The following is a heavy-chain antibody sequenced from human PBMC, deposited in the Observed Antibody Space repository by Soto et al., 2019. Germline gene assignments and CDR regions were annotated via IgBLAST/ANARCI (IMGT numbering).Heavy chain of an antibody. CDR3: ARLISGSYYAYNWFDP. J-gene: IGHJ5*02. Sequence: ASVKVACKASGRTFSGYVVNWVRQAPGQGLEWMGRIIPISGAANYAQKFKGRVTITADKSTSTSYMELSSLRSDHTAVYYCARLISGSYYAYNWFDPWGQGTLVTVYS. CDR2: IIPISGAA. D-gene: IGHD1-26*01. CDR1: GRTFSGYV. V-gene: IGHV1-69*06.